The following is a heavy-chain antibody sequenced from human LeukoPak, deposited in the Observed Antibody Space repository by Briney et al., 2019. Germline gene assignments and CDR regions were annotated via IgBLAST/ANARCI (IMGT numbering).Heavy chain of an antibody. CDR2: MSCVGSNK. D-gene: IGHD3-22*01. CDR3: ARLLAGSGYARDAFDI. V-gene: IGHV3-30*04. J-gene: IGHJ4*02. CDR1: GFTFSSYA. Sequence: PGRSLRLSCAASGFTFSSYAMHWVRQAPGKGLEWVAVMSCVGSNKYYADSVKGRFTISRDNSKNTLYLQMNSLRAEDTAVYYCARLLAGSGYARDAFDIWGQGTLVTVSS.